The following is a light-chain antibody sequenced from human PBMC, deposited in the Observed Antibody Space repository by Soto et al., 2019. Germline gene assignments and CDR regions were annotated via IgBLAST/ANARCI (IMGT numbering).Light chain of an antibody. CDR1: QTISDW. CDR2: DAS. V-gene: IGKV1-5*01. J-gene: IGKJ1*01. Sequence: DIQMTQSPSTLSASVGDRVTITCRASQTISDWLAWYQQKPGKAPKLLIFDASSLESGVPSRFTGSGSGTEFTFTISSLQPDDFATYYCQQYNIYPWTFGQGTRVEI. CDR3: QQYNIYPWT.